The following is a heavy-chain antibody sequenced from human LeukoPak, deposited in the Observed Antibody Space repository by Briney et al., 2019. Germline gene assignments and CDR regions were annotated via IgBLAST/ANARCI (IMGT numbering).Heavy chain of an antibody. D-gene: IGHD2-15*01. CDR2: ISSSGSII. CDR1: GFTFSDYY. J-gene: IGHJ4*02. Sequence: GGSLRLSCAASGFTFSDYYMSWIRQAPGKGLEWVSYISSSGSIIYYADSVKGRFTISRDNAKNSLYLQMNSLRADGTAVYYCARVSMVVVVAVTPGPLNYWGQGTLVTVSS. V-gene: IGHV3-11*01. CDR3: ARVSMVVVVAVTPGPLNY.